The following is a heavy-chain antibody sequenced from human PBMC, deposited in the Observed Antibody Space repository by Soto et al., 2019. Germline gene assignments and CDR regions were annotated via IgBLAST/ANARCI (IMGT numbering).Heavy chain of an antibody. J-gene: IGHJ6*02. Sequence: GESLKISCKGSGYSFTSYWIGWVRQMPGKGLELMGIIYPGDSDTRYSPSFQGQVTISADKSISTAYLQWSSLKASDTAVYYCARDKDRLRLGGNYYYITDVWGQGTTVTVSS. CDR1: GYSFTSYW. V-gene: IGHV5-51*01. CDR3: ARDKDRLRLGGNYYYITDV. D-gene: IGHD5-12*01. CDR2: IYPGDSDT.